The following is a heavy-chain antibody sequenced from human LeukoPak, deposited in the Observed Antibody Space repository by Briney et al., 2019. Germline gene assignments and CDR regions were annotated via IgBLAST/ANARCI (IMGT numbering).Heavy chain of an antibody. D-gene: IGHD3-22*01. CDR2: IYYSGST. CDR1: GGSISSYY. CDR3: ARGLRRSYYYDSSGRYAFDI. Sequence: PSETLSLTCTVSGGSISSYYWSWIRQPPGKGLEWIGYIYYSGSTNYNPSLKSRVTTSVDTSKNQFSLKLSSVTAADTAVYYCARGLRRSYYYDSSGRYAFDIWGQGTMVTVSS. J-gene: IGHJ3*02. V-gene: IGHV4-59*01.